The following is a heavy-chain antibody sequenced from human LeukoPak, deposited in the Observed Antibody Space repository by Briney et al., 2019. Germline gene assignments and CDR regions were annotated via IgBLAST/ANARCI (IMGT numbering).Heavy chain of an antibody. V-gene: IGHV3-23*01. Sequence: GGSLRLSCAASGFTFSSYAMSWVRQAPGKGLEWVSAISGSGGSTYYADSVKGRFTISRDNSKNTLYLQMNSLRAEDTAVYYCARGGYSGYVVLDYWGQGTLVTVSS. J-gene: IGHJ4*02. D-gene: IGHD5-12*01. CDR2: ISGSGGST. CDR3: ARGGYSGYVVLDY. CDR1: GFTFSSYA.